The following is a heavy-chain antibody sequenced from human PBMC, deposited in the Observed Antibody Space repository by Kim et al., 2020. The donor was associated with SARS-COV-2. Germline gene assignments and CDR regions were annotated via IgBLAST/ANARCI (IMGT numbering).Heavy chain of an antibody. J-gene: IGHJ6*02. Sequence: VEGRIVISRDKSKNALYLQMNSLRAEDTAVYYCAKDRLGAASYYYYYGMDVWGQGTTVTVSS. V-gene: IGHV3-23*01. D-gene: IGHD1-26*01. CDR3: AKDRLGAASYYYYYGMDV.